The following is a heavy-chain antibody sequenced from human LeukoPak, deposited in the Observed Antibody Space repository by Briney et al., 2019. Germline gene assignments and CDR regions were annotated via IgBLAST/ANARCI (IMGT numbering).Heavy chain of an antibody. Sequence: GGSLRLSCAASGLTFSSYTMNWIRQAPGKGLEWVSSISSSSSHIYYVDSVKGRFTISRDNAENSLYLQMNSLRAEDTAVYYCARVVDYGDFHFDYWGQGTLVTVSS. D-gene: IGHD4-17*01. CDR1: GLTFSSYT. CDR2: ISSSSSHI. CDR3: ARVVDYGDFHFDY. J-gene: IGHJ4*02. V-gene: IGHV3-21*01.